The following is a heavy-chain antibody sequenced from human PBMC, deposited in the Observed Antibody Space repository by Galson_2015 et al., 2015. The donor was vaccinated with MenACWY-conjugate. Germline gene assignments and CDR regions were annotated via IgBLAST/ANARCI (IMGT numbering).Heavy chain of an antibody. CDR1: GFTFSSYW. J-gene: IGHJ4*02. CDR3: AREYKGTEQWLFDFDY. D-gene: IGHD6-19*01. V-gene: IGHV3-7*03. CDR2: IKQDGSEK. Sequence: LRLSCAASGFTFSSYWMSWVRQAPGKGLERVANIKQDGSEKYYVDSVKGRFTISRDNAKNSLYLQMNSLRAEDTAVYYCAREYKGTEQWLFDFDYWGQGTLVTVSS.